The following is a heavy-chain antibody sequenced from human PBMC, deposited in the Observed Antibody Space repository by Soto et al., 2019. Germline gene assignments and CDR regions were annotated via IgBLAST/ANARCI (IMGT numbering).Heavy chain of an antibody. CDR3: ARFRGYCTTGNCAADY. J-gene: IGHJ4*02. CDR1: VSPLAMVT. V-gene: IGHV4-38-2*01. D-gene: IGHD2-8*01. Sequence: QVLLQQSGPGWGSLRGPWPSTGPVPVSPLAMVTNGAGTGQPPGKGREWIGNIFHPATTCYNPSVKSRVLILVDTSKNQFSLNLYSVTAADTAVYYCARFRGYCTTGNCAADYWGQGTLVAVSS. CDR2: IFHPATT.